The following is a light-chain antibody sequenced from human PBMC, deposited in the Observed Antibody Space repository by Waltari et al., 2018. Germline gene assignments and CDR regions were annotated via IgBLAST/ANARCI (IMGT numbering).Light chain of an antibody. J-gene: IGKJ2*01. CDR2: AAS. V-gene: IGKV1-39*01. CDR3: QQNSRAPFN. Sequence: DIQLTQSPSSLSASIGDSVTISCRTSQRITTCLNWYQKRPGQAPRLLTSAASTLQSGVPSRFSGGGSGTEFTLTISGLQPEDFAVYYCQQNSRAPFNFGQGTDLDIK. CDR1: QRITTC.